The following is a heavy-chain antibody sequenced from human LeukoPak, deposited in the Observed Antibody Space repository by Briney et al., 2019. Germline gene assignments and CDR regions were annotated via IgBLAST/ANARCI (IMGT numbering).Heavy chain of an antibody. CDR1: GFTFSSYE. CDR2: ISSSGSTI. V-gene: IGHV3-48*03. D-gene: IGHD6-19*01. J-gene: IGHJ4*02. Sequence: GGSLRLSCAASGFTFSSYERNWVRQAPGKGLEWVSYISSSGSTIYYADSVKGRFTISRDNAKNSLYLQMNSLRAEDTAVYYCARPGYSSGWYQYYFDYWGQGTLVTVSS. CDR3: ARPGYSSGWYQYYFDY.